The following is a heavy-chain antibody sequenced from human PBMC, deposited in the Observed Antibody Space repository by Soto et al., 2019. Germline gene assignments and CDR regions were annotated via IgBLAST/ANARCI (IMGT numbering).Heavy chain of an antibody. J-gene: IGHJ3*02. CDR2: INPNSGGT. D-gene: IGHD2-15*01. Sequence: AGYTFTSWWLPYLQQAPGQGLEWMGWINPNSGGTNYAQKFQGWVTMTRDTSISTAYMELSRLRSDDTAVYYCARVRAAVAKYAFDIRGQGTMVTVSS. CDR1: GYTFTSWW. CDR3: ARVRAAVAKYAFDI. V-gene: IGHV1-2*04.